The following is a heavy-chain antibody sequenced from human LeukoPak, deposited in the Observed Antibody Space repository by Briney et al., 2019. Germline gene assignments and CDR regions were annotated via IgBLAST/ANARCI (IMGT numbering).Heavy chain of an antibody. CDR2: IYSGGST. J-gene: IGHJ4*02. CDR1: GFTVSSNY. V-gene: IGHV3-66*02. Sequence: GGSLRLSCAASGFTVSSNYMSWVRQAPGKGLEWASLIYSGGSTYYADSVKGRFTISRDNSENTLYLQMNSLRAEDTAVYYCAKDRIAVAGTIDYWGQGTLVTVSS. CDR3: AKDRIAVAGTIDY. D-gene: IGHD6-19*01.